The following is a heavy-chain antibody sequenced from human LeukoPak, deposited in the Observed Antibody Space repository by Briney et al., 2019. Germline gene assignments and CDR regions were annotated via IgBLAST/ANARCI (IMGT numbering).Heavy chain of an antibody. CDR2: ITNDGSST. Sequence: GGSLRLSCAASGFTFSSHWMHWVRQAPGKGLVWVSRITNDGSSTTYADSVKGRFTISRDNAKNMLYLQVNSLRAEDTAVHYCATQQGGNPAYWGQGTLVTVSS. J-gene: IGHJ4*02. D-gene: IGHD1-14*01. V-gene: IGHV3-74*01. CDR1: GFTFSSHW. CDR3: ATQQGGNPAY.